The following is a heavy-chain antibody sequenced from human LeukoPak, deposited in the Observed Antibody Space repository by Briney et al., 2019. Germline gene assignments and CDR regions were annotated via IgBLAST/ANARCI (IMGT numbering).Heavy chain of an antibody. CDR1: GGTFSSYA. CDR2: IIPIFGTA. J-gene: IGHJ5*02. V-gene: IGHV1-69*01. CDR3: ARDTYYDYVWGSHPPT. D-gene: IGHD3-16*02. Sequence: SVTVSCTASGGTFSSYAISWVRQAPGQGLEWMGGIIPIFGTANYAQKFQGRVTITADESTSTAYMELSSLRSEDTAVYYCARDTYYDYVWGSHPPTWGQGSLVTVSS.